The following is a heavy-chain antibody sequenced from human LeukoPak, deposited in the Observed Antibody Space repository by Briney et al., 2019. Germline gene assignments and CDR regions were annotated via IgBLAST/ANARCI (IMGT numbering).Heavy chain of an antibody. CDR1: GFTFSSYE. CDR2: ISSSGSTI. CDR3: ARDLGSSTPSGA. V-gene: IGHV3-48*03. J-gene: IGHJ6*04. D-gene: IGHD3-16*01. Sequence: GGSLRLSCAASGFTFSSYEMNWVRQAPGKGLEWVSYISSSGSTIYYADSVKGRFTISRDNAKNSLYLQMNSLRAEDTAVYYCARDLGSSTPSGAWGKGTTVTVSS.